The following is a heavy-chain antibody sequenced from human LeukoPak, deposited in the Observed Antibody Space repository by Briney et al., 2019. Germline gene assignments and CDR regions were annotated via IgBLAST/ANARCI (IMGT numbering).Heavy chain of an antibody. CDR2: ISSSSLYI. CDR1: GFTFSSYG. V-gene: IGHV3-21*01. J-gene: IGHJ5*02. D-gene: IGHD2-21*02. Sequence: GGSLRLSCAASGFTFSSYGMHWVRQAPGKGLEWVSSISSSSLYIYYADSVRGRFTISRDNAKNSLYLQINSLRAEDTAVYYCARTATAYCGGDCLGPFDPWGQGTLVTVSS. CDR3: ARTATAYCGGDCLGPFDP.